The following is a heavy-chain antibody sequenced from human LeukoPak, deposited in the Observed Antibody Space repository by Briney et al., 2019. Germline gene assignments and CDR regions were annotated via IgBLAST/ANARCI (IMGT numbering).Heavy chain of an antibody. CDR1: GFTFSSYA. J-gene: IGHJ4*02. CDR3: AKAFSYSSSSNFDY. V-gene: IGHV3-23*01. CDR2: ISGSGGST. Sequence: PGGSPRLSCAASGFTFSSYAMSWVRQAPGKGLEWVSAISGSGGSTYYADSVKGRFTISRDNSKNTLYLQMNSLRAEDTAVYYCAKAFSYSSSSNFDYWGQGTLVTVSS. D-gene: IGHD6-6*01.